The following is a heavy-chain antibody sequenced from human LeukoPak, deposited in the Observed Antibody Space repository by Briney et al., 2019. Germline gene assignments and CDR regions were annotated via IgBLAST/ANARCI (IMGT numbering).Heavy chain of an antibody. V-gene: IGHV4-59*01. CDR1: GGSISSYY. D-gene: IGHD1-26*01. CDR3: ARGAARATNFDY. Sequence: SETLSLTCTVSGGSISSYYWSWIRQPPGKGLEWIGYIYYSGSTNYNPSLKSRVTISVDTSKNQFSLKLSSVTAADTAVHYCARGAARATNFDYWGQGTLVTVSS. CDR2: IYYSGST. J-gene: IGHJ4*02.